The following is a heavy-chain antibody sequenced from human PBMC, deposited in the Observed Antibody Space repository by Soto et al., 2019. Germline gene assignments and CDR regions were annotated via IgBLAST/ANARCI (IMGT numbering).Heavy chain of an antibody. CDR3: AKDFQGYMPHYAFDI. D-gene: IGHD5-12*01. CDR2: ISWNSGSI. J-gene: IGHJ3*02. CDR1: GFTFDDYA. V-gene: IGHV3-9*01. Sequence: PGGSLRLSCAASGFTFDDYAMHWVRQAPGKGLEWVSGISWNSGSIGYADSVKGRFTISRDNAKNSLYLQMNSLRAEDTALYYCAKDFQGYMPHYAFDIWGQGTMVTVSS.